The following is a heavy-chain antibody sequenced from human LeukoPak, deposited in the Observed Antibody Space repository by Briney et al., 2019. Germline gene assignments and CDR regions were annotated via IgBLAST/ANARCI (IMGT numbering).Heavy chain of an antibody. CDR2: IYSGGST. J-gene: IGHJ4*02. V-gene: IGHV3-53*01. CDR3: ARVWWELPGRPYFDY. D-gene: IGHD1-26*01. CDR1: GFTVSSNY. Sequence: GGSLRLSCAASGFTVSSNYMSWVRQAPGKGLEWVSVIYSGGSTYYADSVKGRFTISRDNSKNTLYLQMNSLRAEDTAVYYCARVWWELPGRPYFDYWGQGTLVTVSS.